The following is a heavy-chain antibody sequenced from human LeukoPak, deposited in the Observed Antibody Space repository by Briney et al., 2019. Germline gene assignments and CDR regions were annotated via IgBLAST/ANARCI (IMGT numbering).Heavy chain of an antibody. D-gene: IGHD2-2*02. J-gene: IGHJ4*02. V-gene: IGHV3-48*04. CDR1: GFTFSSYN. Sequence: PGGSLRLSCAASGFTFSSYNMNWVRQAPGKGLEWVSYISSSSSTIYYADSVKGRFTISRDNAKNSLYLQMNSLRAEDTAVYYCARDKGYCSSTSCYNFDYWGQGTLVTVSS. CDR2: ISSSSSTI. CDR3: ARDKGYCSSTSCYNFDY.